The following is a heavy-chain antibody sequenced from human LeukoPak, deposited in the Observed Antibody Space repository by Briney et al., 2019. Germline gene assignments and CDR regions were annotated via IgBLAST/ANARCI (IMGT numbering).Heavy chain of an antibody. V-gene: IGHV1-69*13. D-gene: IGHD3-3*01. CDR1: GGTFSTYA. Sequence: ASVKVSCKASGGTFSTYAISWVRQAPGQGLEWVGGIIPIFDTASYAQKFQGRVTITADESTNTAYMELSSLRPEDTAIYYCARDERLLSFLKWGQGTLVTVSS. CDR3: ARDERLLSFLK. CDR2: IIPIFDTA. J-gene: IGHJ4*02.